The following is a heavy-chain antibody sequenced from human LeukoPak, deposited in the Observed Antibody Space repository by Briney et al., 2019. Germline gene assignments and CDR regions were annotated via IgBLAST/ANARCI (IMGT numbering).Heavy chain of an antibody. CDR1: GFTVSSNY. D-gene: IGHD2-2*01. V-gene: IGHV3-53*01. Sequence: PGGSLRLSCAASGFTVSSNYMSWVRQAPGKGLEWVSVIYSGGSTYYADSVKGRFTISRDNSKNTLYLQMNSLRAEDTAVYYCARDHGYYSSTSCTDAFDIWGQGTMVTVSS. CDR3: ARDHGYYSSTSCTDAFDI. J-gene: IGHJ3*02. CDR2: IYSGGST.